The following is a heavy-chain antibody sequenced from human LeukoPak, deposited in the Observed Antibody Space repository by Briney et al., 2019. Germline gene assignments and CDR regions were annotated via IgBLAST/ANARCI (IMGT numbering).Heavy chain of an antibody. D-gene: IGHD1-14*01. CDR3: ARGPRNDP. CDR2: VHPNSGNT. Sequence: ASVKVSCKTSGYPFSTYEINWVRRAAGQGLEWMGWVHPNSGNTAYAQRFQGRVTMTRDTSISTAYMELSGLRSDDTALYFCARGPRNDPWGQGTLVTVSS. V-gene: IGHV1-8*01. CDR1: GYPFSTYE. J-gene: IGHJ5*02.